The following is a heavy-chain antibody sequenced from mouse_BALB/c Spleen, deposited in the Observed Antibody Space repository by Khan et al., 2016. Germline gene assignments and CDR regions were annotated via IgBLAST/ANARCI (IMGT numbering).Heavy chain of an antibody. CDR3: LSRKSRISIARGTSATQSVLQLNSVTSEDTATDYCVGYDGYYLDV. CDR1: GDSITGGY. V-gene: IGHV3-8*02. Sequence: EVQLQESGPSLVKPSQTLSLTCSVTGDSITGGYWNWIRKFPGNKLEYMGYISYSGGTYYNPSLKSRISINRDTSENQYFLKLNYVTSEDTATYSHLSRKSRISIARGTSATQSVLQLNSVTSEDTATDYCVGYDGYYLDVWGAGTTVTVSS. J-gene: IGHJ1*01. D-gene: IGHD2-3*01. CDR2: ISYSGGT.